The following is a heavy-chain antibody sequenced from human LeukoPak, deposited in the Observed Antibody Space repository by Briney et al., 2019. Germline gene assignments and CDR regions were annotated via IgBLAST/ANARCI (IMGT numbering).Heavy chain of an antibody. CDR1: GYTFTSYG. J-gene: IGHJ4*02. CDR2: IYPRDGST. CDR3: ARDQEGFDY. Sequence: ASVTISCKASGYTFTSYGISWVRQAPGQGLEWMGMIYPRDGSTSYAQKFQGRVTVTRDTSTSTVHMELSGLRSEDTAVYYCARDQEGFDYWGQGTLVTVSS. V-gene: IGHV1-46*01.